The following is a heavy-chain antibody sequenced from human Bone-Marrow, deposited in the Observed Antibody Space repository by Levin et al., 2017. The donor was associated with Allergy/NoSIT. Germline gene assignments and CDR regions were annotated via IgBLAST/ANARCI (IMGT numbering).Heavy chain of an antibody. CDR3: ARGYCSGGSCYHREYYFDY. V-gene: IGHV1-46*01. CDR1: GYTFTSYY. D-gene: IGHD2-15*01. CDR2: INPSGGST. J-gene: IGHJ4*02. Sequence: ASVKVSCKASGYTFTSYYMHWVRQAPGQGLEWMGIINPSGGSTSYAQKFQGRVTMTRDTSTSTVYMELSSLRSEDTAVYYCARGYCSGGSCYHREYYFDYWGQGTLVTVSS.